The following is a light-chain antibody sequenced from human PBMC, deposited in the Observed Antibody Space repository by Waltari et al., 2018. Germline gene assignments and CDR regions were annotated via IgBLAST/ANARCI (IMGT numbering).Light chain of an antibody. J-gene: IGLJ2*01. CDR1: SSDVGSYNL. V-gene: IGLV2-23*03. CDR2: EGS. Sequence: QSALTQPASVSGSPGQSITISCTGTSSDVGSYNLVSWYQQHPGKAPKLMIYEGSKRPSAVSKRFSGSKSGNTASLTISGLQAEDEADYYCCSYAGSSTFVVFGGGTKLTVL. CDR3: CSYAGSSTFVV.